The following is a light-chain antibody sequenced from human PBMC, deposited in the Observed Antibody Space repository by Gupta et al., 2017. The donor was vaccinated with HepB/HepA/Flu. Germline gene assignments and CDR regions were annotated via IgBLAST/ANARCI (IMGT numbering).Light chain of an antibody. CDR2: EVS. Sequence: QSALTQPASVSGSPGQSITISCTGTSSDVGSYNLVSWYQQHPGKAPKLMIYEVSKRPAGVSSRFSASKSGNTASLTISGHQEEDDADYYCCSDAGSSTWVFGGGTKLTVL. CDR3: CSDAGSSTWV. CDR1: SSDVGSYNL. J-gene: IGLJ3*02. V-gene: IGLV2-23*02.